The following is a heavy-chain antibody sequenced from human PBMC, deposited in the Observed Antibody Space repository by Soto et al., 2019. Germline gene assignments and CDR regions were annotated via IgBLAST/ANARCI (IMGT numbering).Heavy chain of an antibody. J-gene: IGHJ2*01. CDR3: AKEPVGPDWYFDL. V-gene: IGHV3-23*01. CDR1: GITFRSYA. Sequence: DVQLLESGGGLVQPGGSLRLSCAASGITFRSYAMSWVRQAPGKGQEWVSGISGSGISTHYADSVKGRFTVSRDNSKNTLYLQMNSLRAEDTAVYNCAKEPVGPDWYFDLWGRGTLVTVSS. CDR2: ISGSGIST.